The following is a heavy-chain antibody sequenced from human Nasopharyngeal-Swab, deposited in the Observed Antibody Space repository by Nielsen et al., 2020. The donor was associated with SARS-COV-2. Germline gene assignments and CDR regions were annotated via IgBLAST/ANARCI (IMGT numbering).Heavy chain of an antibody. Sequence: SETLSLTCTVSGGSISSSSYYWGWIRQPPGKGLEWIGSIYYSGSTYYNPSLKSRVTISVDTSKNQFSLKLSSVTAADTAVYYCARAPRLLFSSGPNWFDPWGQGALVTVSS. CDR3: ARAPRLLFSSGPNWFDP. CDR1: GGSISSSSYY. V-gene: IGHV4-39*07. D-gene: IGHD6-19*01. J-gene: IGHJ5*02. CDR2: IYYSGST.